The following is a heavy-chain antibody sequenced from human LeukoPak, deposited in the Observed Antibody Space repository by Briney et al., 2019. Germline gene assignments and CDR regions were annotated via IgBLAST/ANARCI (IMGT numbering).Heavy chain of an antibody. Sequence: ASVKVSCKVSGYTLTELSMHWVRQAPGKGLEWMGGFDPEDGETIYAQKFQGRVTMTEDTSTDTAYMELSSLRSEDTAVYYCATRGTILWPVTYYFDYWGQGTLVTVSS. J-gene: IGHJ4*02. CDR2: FDPEDGET. D-gene: IGHD2-21*01. CDR3: ATRGTILWPVTYYFDY. CDR1: GYTLTELS. V-gene: IGHV1-24*01.